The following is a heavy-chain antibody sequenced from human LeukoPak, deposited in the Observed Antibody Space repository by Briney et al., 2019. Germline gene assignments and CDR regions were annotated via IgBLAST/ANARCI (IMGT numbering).Heavy chain of an antibody. CDR2: IYYSGST. CDR1: GGSISSYY. Sequence: SETLSLTXTVSGGSISSYYWSWIRQPPGKGVEWIGYIYYSGSTNYNPSLKSRVTISVDTSKNQFSLKLSSVTAADTAVYYCARGDEYFDYWGQGTLVTVSS. CDR3: ARGDEYFDY. V-gene: IGHV4-59*01. J-gene: IGHJ4*02.